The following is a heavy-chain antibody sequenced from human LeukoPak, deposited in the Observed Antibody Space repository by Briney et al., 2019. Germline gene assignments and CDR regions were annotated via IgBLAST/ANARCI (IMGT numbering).Heavy chain of an antibody. CDR1: GFLFRNYE. D-gene: IGHD5-12*01. J-gene: IGHJ4*02. CDR2: ISGSGSSI. V-gene: IGHV3-48*03. Sequence: PGGSLRLSCEASGFLFRNYEMKWVRQAPGKGLEWISFISGSGSSIFYADSVKGRFTVSRDNAKNSLHLQMTNLRVEDTAVYYCARLMDSGYDFDFWGQGTLVTVSS. CDR3: ARLMDSGYDFDF.